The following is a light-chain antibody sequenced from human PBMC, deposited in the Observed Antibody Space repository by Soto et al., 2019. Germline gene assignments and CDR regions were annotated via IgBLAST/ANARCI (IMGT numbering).Light chain of an antibody. J-gene: IGKJ3*01. V-gene: IGKV1-39*01. CDR1: QSISSY. Sequence: DIQMTQSPSSLSASVGDRVTITCRASQSISSYLNWYQQKPGKAPKPLIYAASSLQSGVPSRFSGSGSGTDFTLTISSLQPEDFATYYCQQSYSPFGFGPGTKVDIK. CDR3: QQSYSPFG. CDR2: AAS.